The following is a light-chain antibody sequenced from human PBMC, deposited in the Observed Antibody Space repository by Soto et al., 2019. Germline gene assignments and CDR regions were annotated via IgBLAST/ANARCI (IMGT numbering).Light chain of an antibody. CDR3: QQANSFPLT. J-gene: IGKJ4*01. V-gene: IGKV1-12*01. Sequence: DIQMTQSPYSVSASVGDRVSITCRASQGISSWLAWYQQKPGRAPKLLNYTGSSLQSGDPSRFSGTRSGTDFTLTISSLQPEDVATYYCQQANSFPLTFGGGTKVEIK. CDR1: QGISSW. CDR2: TGS.